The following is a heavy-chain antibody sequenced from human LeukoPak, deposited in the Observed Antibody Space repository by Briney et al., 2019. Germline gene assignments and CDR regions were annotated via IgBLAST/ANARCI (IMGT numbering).Heavy chain of an antibody. CDR1: GGSIRSGGYY. V-gene: IGHV4-31*03. CDR2: IYYSGST. Sequence: PSETLSLTCTVSGGSIRSGGYYWSWIRQHPGKGLEWIGYIYYSGSTYYNPSLKSRVTISVDTSKNQFSLKLSSVTAADTAVYYCASTYCSGGSCHRGWFDPWGQGTLVTVSS. CDR3: ASTYCSGGSCHRGWFDP. D-gene: IGHD2-15*01. J-gene: IGHJ5*01.